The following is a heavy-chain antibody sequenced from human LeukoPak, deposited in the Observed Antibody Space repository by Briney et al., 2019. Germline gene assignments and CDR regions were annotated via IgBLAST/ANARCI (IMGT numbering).Heavy chain of an antibody. CDR1: GASITSSNYY. CDR3: ARESRPLGYCSSTSCYVI. V-gene: IGHV4-39*07. D-gene: IGHD2-2*01. J-gene: IGHJ3*02. CDR2: IYYTGIT. Sequence: SETLSLTCTVSGASITSSNYYWLWLRQPPGKGLEWIGSIYYTGITYYNLSLKSRVTISVDTSKYQCSLRLSSVTAADTAVYYCARESRPLGYCSSTSCYVIWGRRTMVTVSS.